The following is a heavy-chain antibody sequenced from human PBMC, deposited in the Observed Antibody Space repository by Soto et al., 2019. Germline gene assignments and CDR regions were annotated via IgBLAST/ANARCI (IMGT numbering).Heavy chain of an antibody. J-gene: IGHJ6*02. Sequence: PGGSLRLSCAASGFTFSSYGMHWVRQAPGKGLEWVAVISYDGSNKYYADSVKGRFTISRDNSKNTLYLQMNSLRAEDTAVYYCAKGRFLYDSSGYYWGYYGMDVWGQGTTVTVSS. CDR2: ISYDGSNK. V-gene: IGHV3-30*18. CDR1: GFTFSSYG. CDR3: AKGRFLYDSSGYYWGYYGMDV. D-gene: IGHD3-22*01.